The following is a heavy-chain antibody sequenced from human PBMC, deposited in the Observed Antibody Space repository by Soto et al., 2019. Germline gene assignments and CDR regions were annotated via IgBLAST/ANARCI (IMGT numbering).Heavy chain of an antibody. D-gene: IGHD6-19*01. V-gene: IGHV3-30*18. CDR1: GFTFSSFG. J-gene: IGHJ4*02. Sequence: LRLSCAASGFTFSSFGMHRVRQVPGKGLEWVALISYDGSKKYYADSVKGRFTISRDKSKNTLYLQMNSLRVEDTAVYYCAKDRGWSSADLDYWGQGTLVTVSS. CDR3: AKDRGWSSADLDY. CDR2: ISYDGSKK.